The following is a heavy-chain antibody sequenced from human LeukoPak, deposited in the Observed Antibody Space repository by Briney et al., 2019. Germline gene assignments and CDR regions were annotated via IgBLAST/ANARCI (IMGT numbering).Heavy chain of an antibody. Sequence: SSETLSLTCSVSGNSVSSDFWSWIRQSPGKGLEWIAFMYDRGSTYYNPSLKSRVTISIDTSKNQFSLQLRSVTAADTAVYYCAGSVNWNAAWFDPWGQGTQVTVSS. CDR1: GNSVSSDF. D-gene: IGHD4-17*01. CDR3: AGSVNWNAAWFDP. J-gene: IGHJ5*02. CDR2: MYDRGST. V-gene: IGHV4-59*02.